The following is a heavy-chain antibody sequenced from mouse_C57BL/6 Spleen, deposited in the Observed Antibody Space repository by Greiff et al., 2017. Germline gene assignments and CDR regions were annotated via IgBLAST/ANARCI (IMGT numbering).Heavy chain of an antibody. V-gene: IGHV1-9*01. Sequence: QVQLQQSGAELMKPGASVKLSCKASGYTFTGYWIDWVKQRPGHGLEWIGEILPGSGSTNYNDKFKGKATLTADTTSNTAYMHLSSLTSEDSAIYDCAGSDSSGRYSFAMDYWGHGTSVTVAS. CDR2: ILPGSGST. D-gene: IGHD3-2*02. CDR3: AGSDSSGRYSFAMDY. J-gene: IGHJ4*01. CDR1: GYTFTGYW.